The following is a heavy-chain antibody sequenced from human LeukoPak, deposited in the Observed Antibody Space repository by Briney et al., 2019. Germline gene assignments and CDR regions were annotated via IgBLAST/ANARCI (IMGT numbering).Heavy chain of an antibody. Sequence: ASVKVSCKASGYNLTYNYMHWVRQAPGQGLEWMAAINPSGGSTTYAQKFQGRVTVTRDTSTSTVYMELSSLRSEDTAVYYCAPDADHWGQGTLVTVSS. CDR2: INPSGGST. V-gene: IGHV1-46*01. CDR3: APDADH. J-gene: IGHJ4*02. CDR1: GYNLTYNY.